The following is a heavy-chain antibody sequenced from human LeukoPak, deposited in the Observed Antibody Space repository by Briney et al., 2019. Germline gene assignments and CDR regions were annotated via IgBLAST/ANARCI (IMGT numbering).Heavy chain of an antibody. Sequence: PSETLSLTCAVSGGSVSSNNWWSWVRQPPRKGLEWIGELYHTGSTNFNPSLKSRVTVSMDKSKTQFFLKLTSLTAADTAVYYCATHMAVAGWGAFDIWGQGTMVTVSS. CDR2: LYHTGST. D-gene: IGHD6-19*01. J-gene: IGHJ3*02. CDR3: ATHMAVAGWGAFDI. CDR1: GGSVSSNNW. V-gene: IGHV4-4*02.